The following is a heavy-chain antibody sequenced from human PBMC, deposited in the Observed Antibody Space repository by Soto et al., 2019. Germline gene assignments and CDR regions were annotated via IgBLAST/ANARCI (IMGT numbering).Heavy chain of an antibody. Sequence: LRLSCAASGFTFSSYWMHWVRQAPGKGLVWVSRINSDGSSTSYADSVKGRFTISRDNAKNTLYLQMNRLRAEDTAVYYCAGAPDGRYDFWSGYYYYFDYWGQGTLVTVSS. J-gene: IGHJ4*02. D-gene: IGHD3-3*01. CDR2: INSDGSST. V-gene: IGHV3-74*01. CDR1: GFTFSSYW. CDR3: AGAPDGRYDFWSGYYYYFDY.